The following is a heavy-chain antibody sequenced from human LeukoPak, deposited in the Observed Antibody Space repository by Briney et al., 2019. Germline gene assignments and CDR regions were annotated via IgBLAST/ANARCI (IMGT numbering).Heavy chain of an antibody. Sequence: ASVKVSCRASGYTFTTHGISWVRQAPGQGLEWMGWINADNGNTNYTENLQGRVTMSRDTSTSTAYMELRSLRSDDTAVYYCARGAYYYMDVWGKGTTVTVS. CDR2: INADNGNT. CDR1: GYTFTTHG. D-gene: IGHD2-21*01. CDR3: ARGAYYYMDV. J-gene: IGHJ6*03. V-gene: IGHV1-18*01.